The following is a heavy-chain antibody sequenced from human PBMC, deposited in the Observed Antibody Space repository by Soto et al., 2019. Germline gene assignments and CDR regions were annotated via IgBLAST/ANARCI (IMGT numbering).Heavy chain of an antibody. D-gene: IGHD2-15*01. V-gene: IGHV3-53*01. CDR2: IYSGGST. CDR1: GFTVSSNY. CDR3: ASPSGYCSGGSCASGGYYYGMDV. Sequence: GESLKISCAASGFTVSSNYMSWVRQAPGKGLEWVSVIYSGGSTYYADSVKGRFTISRDNSKNTLYLQMNSLRAEDTAVYYCASPSGYCSGGSCASGGYYYGMDVWGQGTTVTVSS. J-gene: IGHJ6*02.